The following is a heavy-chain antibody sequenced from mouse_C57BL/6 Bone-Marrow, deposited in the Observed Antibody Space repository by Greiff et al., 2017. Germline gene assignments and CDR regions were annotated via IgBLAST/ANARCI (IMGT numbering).Heavy chain of an antibody. Sequence: VQLQQSGAELARPGASVKLSCKASGYTFTSYGISWVKQRPGQGLEWIGEIYPRSGNTYYNEKFKGKATLTADKSSSTAYMELRSLTSEDSAVYFCARLYYGSYYFDCWGQGTTLTVSS. CDR1: GYTFTSYG. J-gene: IGHJ2*01. CDR3: ARLYYGSYYFDC. D-gene: IGHD2-1*01. V-gene: IGHV1-81*01. CDR2: IYPRSGNT.